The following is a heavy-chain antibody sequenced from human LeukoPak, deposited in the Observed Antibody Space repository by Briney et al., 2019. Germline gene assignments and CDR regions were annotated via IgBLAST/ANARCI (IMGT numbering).Heavy chain of an antibody. Sequence: SETLSLTCTVSGYSISSGYYWGWIRQPPGKGLEWIGSIYYSGSTYYNPSLKSRVTISVDTSKNQFSLKLSSVTAADTAVYYCARGSSTSSYYNWFDPWGQGTLVTVSS. CDR2: IYYSGST. J-gene: IGHJ5*02. CDR3: ARGSSTSSYYNWFDP. V-gene: IGHV4-38-2*02. D-gene: IGHD2-2*01. CDR1: GYSISSGYY.